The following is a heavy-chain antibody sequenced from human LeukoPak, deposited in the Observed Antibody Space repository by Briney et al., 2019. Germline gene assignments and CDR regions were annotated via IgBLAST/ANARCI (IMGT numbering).Heavy chain of an antibody. J-gene: IGHJ4*02. CDR1: GYTFTNYY. V-gene: IGHV1-46*01. CDR3: ARETSSVHSNAGPPFDY. D-gene: IGHD2-15*01. CDR2: INPSGGST. Sequence: ASVKVSCKASGYTFTNYYMHWVRQAPGQGLEWMGMINPSGGSTTYAQKFQGRVTMTRDTSTSTVYMELSSLRSEDTAVYYCARETSSVHSNAGPPFDYWGQGTLVTVSS.